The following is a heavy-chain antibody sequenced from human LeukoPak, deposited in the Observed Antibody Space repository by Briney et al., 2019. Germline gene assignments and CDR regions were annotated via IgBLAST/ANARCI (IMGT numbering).Heavy chain of an antibody. J-gene: IGHJ4*02. CDR2: IKQDGSEK. D-gene: IGHD3-10*01. Sequence: GGSLRLSCAASGFTFSSYWMSWVRQAPGKGLEWVANIKQDGSEKYYVDSVKGRFAISRDNAKNSLYLQMNSLRAEDTAVYYCARGRVITMVRGVIFDYWGQGTLVTVSS. CDR3: ARGRVITMVRGVIFDY. V-gene: IGHV3-7*01. CDR1: GFTFSSYW.